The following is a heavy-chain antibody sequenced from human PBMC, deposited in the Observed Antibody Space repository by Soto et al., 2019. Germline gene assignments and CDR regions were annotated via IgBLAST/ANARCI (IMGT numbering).Heavy chain of an antibody. D-gene: IGHD4-17*01. V-gene: IGHV4-30-4*01. CDR1: GDSINNGEYY. J-gene: IGHJ3*02. CDR2: IYYNEVT. Sequence: QVQLQESGPGLLKPSQTLSLTCNVSGDSINNGEYYWSWFRQPPGKGLAWIGYIYYNEVTYYNPSLKRRPTISLETSKNQFSLQLTSVTAADTAVYYCARDHTVTTGAFDIWGPGTMVTVSS. CDR3: ARDHTVTTGAFDI.